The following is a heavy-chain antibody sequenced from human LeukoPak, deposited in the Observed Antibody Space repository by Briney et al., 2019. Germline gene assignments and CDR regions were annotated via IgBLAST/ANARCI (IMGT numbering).Heavy chain of an antibody. D-gene: IGHD3-22*01. CDR3: ARDESGGGYFDY. V-gene: IGHV1-69*04. Sequence: VKVSCKASGGTFSSYAISWVRQAPGQGLEWMGRIIPILGIANYAQKFQGRVTITADKSTSTAYMELSSLRSEDTAVYYCARDESGGGYFDYWGQGTLVTVSS. J-gene: IGHJ4*02. CDR1: GGTFSSYA. CDR2: IIPILGIA.